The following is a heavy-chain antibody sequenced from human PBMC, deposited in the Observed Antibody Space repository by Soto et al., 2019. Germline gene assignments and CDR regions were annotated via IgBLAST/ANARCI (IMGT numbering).Heavy chain of an antibody. CDR1: GVSIGSSDYF. CDR2: IQSGGRT. CDR3: ARLPRTSVGGTGVDY. J-gene: IGHJ4*02. Sequence: QLQLHQSGPGLLKPSETLSLTCTVSGVSIGSSDYFWGWIRQPPGKGLEWIASIQSGGRTFYTPSLKSRVTISVDTSRNQFSLKLTSVTAADTAVYYCARLPRTSVGGTGVDYWGQGTLVTVSS. V-gene: IGHV4-39*01. D-gene: IGHD6-19*01.